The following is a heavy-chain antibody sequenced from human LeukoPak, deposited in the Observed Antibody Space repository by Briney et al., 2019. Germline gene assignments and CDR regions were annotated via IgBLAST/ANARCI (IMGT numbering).Heavy chain of an antibody. V-gene: IGHV1-46*01. CDR2: INPSVSST. Sequence: APVKVSCKASGYTFTSYYMHWVRQAPGQGLEWMGIINPSVSSTTYAQKFQGRVTMTRDTSTSTVYMELSSLRSEDTAVYYCARENGVYAYDYWGQGTLVTVSS. D-gene: IGHD5/OR15-5a*01. CDR3: ARENGVYAYDY. J-gene: IGHJ4*02. CDR1: GYTFTSYY.